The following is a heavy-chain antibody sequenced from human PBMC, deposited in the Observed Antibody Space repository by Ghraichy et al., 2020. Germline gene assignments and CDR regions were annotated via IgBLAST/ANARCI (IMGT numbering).Heavy chain of an antibody. CDR2: IWYDGSNK. CDR1: GFTFSSYG. Sequence: GGSLRLSCAASGFTFSSYGMHWVRQAPGKGLEWVAVIWYDGSNKYYADSVKGRFTISRDNSKNTLYLQMNSLRAEDTAVYYCARDGEWLNYGMDVWGQGTTVTVSS. CDR3: ARDGEWLNYGMDV. V-gene: IGHV3-33*01. D-gene: IGHD5-12*01. J-gene: IGHJ6*02.